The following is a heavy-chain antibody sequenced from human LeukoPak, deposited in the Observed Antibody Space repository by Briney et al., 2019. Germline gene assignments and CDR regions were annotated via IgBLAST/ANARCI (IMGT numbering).Heavy chain of an antibody. CDR1: GGSFSGYY. Sequence: PSETLSLTCAVYGGSFSGYYWSWIRQPPGEGLEWIGYISHSGSTKYNSSLKSRTIISSDTSKNQFSLKLTSVTAADTALYYCARLRDGDYGGYFDYWGQGTLVTASS. CDR2: ISHSGST. V-gene: IGHV4-59*08. J-gene: IGHJ4*02. D-gene: IGHD4-23*01. CDR3: ARLRDGDYGGYFDY.